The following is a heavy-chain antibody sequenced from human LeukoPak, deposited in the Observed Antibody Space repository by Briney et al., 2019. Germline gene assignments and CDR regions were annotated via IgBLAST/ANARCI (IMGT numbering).Heavy chain of an antibody. V-gene: IGHV3-30*03. CDR2: ISYDGSNK. CDR1: GFTFSSYG. D-gene: IGHD4-17*01. J-gene: IGHJ4*02. CDR3: ARDGDYGDYLFDY. Sequence: GGSLRLSCAASGFTFSSYGMHWVRQAPGKGLEWVAVISYDGSNKYYADSVKGRFTISRDNAKNSLYLQMNSLRAEDTAVYYCARDGDYGDYLFDYWGQGTLVTVSS.